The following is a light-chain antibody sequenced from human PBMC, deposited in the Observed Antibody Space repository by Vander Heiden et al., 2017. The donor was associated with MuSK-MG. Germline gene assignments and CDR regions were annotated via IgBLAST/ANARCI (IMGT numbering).Light chain of an antibody. J-gene: IGLJ2*01. V-gene: IGLV3-21*04. CDR2: YDK. CDR3: QLWDRNSDKVV. Sequence: SYVLTQPPSVSVAPGKTASITCGGDNIGGKTVHWYQQKPGQAPVLMMYYDKDRSSGIPERFSGSNSGNKATMTISRVEAGDEADYYCQLWDRNSDKVVFGGGTKLTVL. CDR1: NIGGKT.